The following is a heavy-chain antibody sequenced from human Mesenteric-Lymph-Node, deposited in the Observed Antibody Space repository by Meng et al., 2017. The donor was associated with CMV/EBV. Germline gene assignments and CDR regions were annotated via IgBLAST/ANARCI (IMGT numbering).Heavy chain of an antibody. J-gene: IGHJ4*02. CDR1: GGTFSSYT. CDR2: INPSGGST. CDR3: ARVGDIVVVPAASFDY. Sequence: ASVKVSCKASGGTFSSYTISWVRQAPGQGLEWMGIINPSGGSTSYAQKFQGRVTMTRDTSTSTVYMELSRLRSDDTAVYYCARVGDIVVVPAASFDYWGQGTLVTVSS. D-gene: IGHD2-2*01. V-gene: IGHV1-46*01.